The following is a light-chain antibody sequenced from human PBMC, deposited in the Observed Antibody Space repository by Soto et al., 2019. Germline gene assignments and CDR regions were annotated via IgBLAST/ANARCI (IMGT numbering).Light chain of an antibody. CDR1: SSDVGDYNY. CDR2: EVS. CDR3: CSYAGTYTVV. V-gene: IGLV2-11*01. J-gene: IGLJ2*01. Sequence: QSALTQPRSVSGSPGQSVTISCTGTSSDVGDYNYVSWYQQHPGKAPKFIIYEVSKRPSGVPDRFSGSKSGNPASLTISGRQAEDEADYYCCSYAGTYTVVFGGGTKLTVL.